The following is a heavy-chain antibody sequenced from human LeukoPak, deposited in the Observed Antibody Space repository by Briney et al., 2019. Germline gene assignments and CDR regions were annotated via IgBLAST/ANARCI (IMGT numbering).Heavy chain of an antibody. J-gene: IGHJ4*02. Sequence: SETLPLTCAVYGGSFSGYYWSWIRQPPGKGLEWIGEINHSGSTNNNPSLKSQVTISVDTSKNQFSLKLSSVTAADTAVYYCARGGFGSGWSYFDYWGQGTLVTVSS. V-gene: IGHV4-34*01. CDR2: INHSGST. D-gene: IGHD6-19*01. CDR1: GGSFSGYY. CDR3: ARGGFGSGWSYFDY.